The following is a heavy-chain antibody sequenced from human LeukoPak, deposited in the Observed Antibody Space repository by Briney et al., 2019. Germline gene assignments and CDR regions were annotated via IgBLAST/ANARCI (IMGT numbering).Heavy chain of an antibody. J-gene: IGHJ5*02. Sequence: PGGSLRLSCAASGFTFSSYAMSWVRQGPGKGLEWVSVISGSGSSTYYADSVKGRFTISRDNSKNTLYLQMNSLRAEDTAVYYCARDRRVRGAFDPWGQGTLVTVSS. V-gene: IGHV3-23*01. CDR1: GFTFSSYA. CDR3: ARDRRVRGAFDP. D-gene: IGHD3-10*01. CDR2: ISGSGSST.